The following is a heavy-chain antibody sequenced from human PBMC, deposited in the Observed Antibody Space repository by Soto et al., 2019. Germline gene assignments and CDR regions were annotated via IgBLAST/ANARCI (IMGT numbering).Heavy chain of an antibody. CDR1: GFTFSNYA. Sequence: GGSLRLSCAASGFTFSNYAMNWVRQAPGKGLEWVSAISGSGGSTYYADSVKGRFTISRDNSKNTLYLQMNSLRAEDTAVYHCAKDGIVVVPAATHFDYWGQGTLVTVSS. J-gene: IGHJ4*02. D-gene: IGHD2-2*01. V-gene: IGHV3-23*01. CDR3: AKDGIVVVPAATHFDY. CDR2: ISGSGGST.